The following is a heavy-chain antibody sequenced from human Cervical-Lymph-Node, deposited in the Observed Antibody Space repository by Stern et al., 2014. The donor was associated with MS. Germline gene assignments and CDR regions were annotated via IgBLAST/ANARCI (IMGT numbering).Heavy chain of an antibody. Sequence: VQLEVSGPGLVKPSETLSLTCTVSGGSISSYYWSWIRPPPGEGLEWIGYIDYSGSTNSNPSLKSRVTISVDTSKNQFSLKLSSVTAADTAVYYCARVSEQWLVPFDYWGQGTLVTVSS. D-gene: IGHD6-19*01. V-gene: IGHV4-59*01. J-gene: IGHJ4*02. CDR1: GGSISSYY. CDR3: ARVSEQWLVPFDY. CDR2: IDYSGST.